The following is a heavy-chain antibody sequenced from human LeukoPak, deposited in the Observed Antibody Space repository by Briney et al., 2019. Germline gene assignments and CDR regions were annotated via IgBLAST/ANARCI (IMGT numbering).Heavy chain of an antibody. CDR2: ISNSSSYI. D-gene: IGHD2-15*01. Sequence: GGSLRLSCAASGFTFSSYSMNWVRQAPGKGLEWVSSISNSSSYIYYADSVKGRFTISRDNAKNSLYLQMNSLRAEDTAVYYCARDVPSGGPKDYWGQGTLVTVSS. CDR3: ARDVPSGGPKDY. CDR1: GFTFSSYS. J-gene: IGHJ4*02. V-gene: IGHV3-21*01.